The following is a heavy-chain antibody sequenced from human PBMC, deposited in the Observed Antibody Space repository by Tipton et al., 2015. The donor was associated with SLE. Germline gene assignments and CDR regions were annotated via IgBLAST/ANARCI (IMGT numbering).Heavy chain of an antibody. CDR2: IKEDGSEK. CDR1: GFTFSTYW. D-gene: IGHD6-25*01. J-gene: IGHJ4*02. CDR3: VTAAPSEY. Sequence: GSLRLSCAASGFTFSTYWMTWVRQAPGKGLEWVAIIKEDGSEKYYVDSVKGRFTISRDNAKRSLYLQMNSLRADDTAVYYCVTAAPSEYWGQGTLVTVSS. V-gene: IGHV3-7*01.